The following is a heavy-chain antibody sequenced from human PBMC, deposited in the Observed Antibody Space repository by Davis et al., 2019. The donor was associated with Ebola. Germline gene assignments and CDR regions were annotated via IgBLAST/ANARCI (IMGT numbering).Heavy chain of an antibody. CDR3: ARDYDSSGYVDY. V-gene: IGHV3-30-3*01. CDR1: GFTFSSYA. D-gene: IGHD3-22*01. Sequence: PGGSLRLSCAASGFTFSSYAMHWVRQAPGKGLEWVAVISYDGSNKYYADSVKGRFTISRDNSKNTLYLQMNGLRAEDTAVYYCARDYDSSGYVDYWGQGTLVTVSS. J-gene: IGHJ4*02. CDR2: ISYDGSNK.